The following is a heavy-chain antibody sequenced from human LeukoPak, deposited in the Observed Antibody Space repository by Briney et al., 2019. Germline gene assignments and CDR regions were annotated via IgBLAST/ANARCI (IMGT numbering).Heavy chain of an antibody. Sequence: PSETLSLTCAVYGGSFSGYYWSWIRQPPGKGLEWIGEINHSGSTNCHPSLKSRVTISVDTSKNQFSLNLRSVTAADTAVYFCARARYFYGSGSYYFNWFDPWGQGTLVTVST. D-gene: IGHD3-10*01. CDR1: GGSFSGYY. J-gene: IGHJ5*02. V-gene: IGHV4-34*01. CDR2: INHSGST. CDR3: ARARYFYGSGSYYFNWFDP.